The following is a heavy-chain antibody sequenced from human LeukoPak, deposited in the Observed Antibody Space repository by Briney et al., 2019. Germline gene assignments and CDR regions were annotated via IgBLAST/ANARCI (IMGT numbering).Heavy chain of an antibody. V-gene: IGHV3-21*01. CDR1: GFTFSDCD. CDR3: TRAFPPPRTAAAGDV. Sequence: PGGSLRLSCTGSGFTFSDCDMNWVRQAPGKGLEWIPSISGRSSHIYYADSIKGRFTISRDNAKNSLYLQMNSLIDEDKSGYYFTRAFPPPRTAAAGDVWGQGTLVTVSS. CDR2: ISGRSSHI. J-gene: IGHJ4*02. D-gene: IGHD6-25*01.